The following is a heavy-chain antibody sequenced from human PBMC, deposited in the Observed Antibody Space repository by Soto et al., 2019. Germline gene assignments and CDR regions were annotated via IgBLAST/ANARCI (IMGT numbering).Heavy chain of an antibody. CDR2: LSCSGDRT. CDR1: GITFMNYA. D-gene: IGHD4-17*01. V-gene: IGHV3-23*01. J-gene: IGHJ4*02. CDR3: AKDFNGEYPSYFDY. Sequence: GGSLRLSCAASGITFMNYAMTWVRQAPGKGLEWVSGLSCSGDRTKYADSVKGRFTISRDNSKNTLYLQMNSLRADDTAVYYCAKDFNGEYPSYFDYWGQGTLVTVSS.